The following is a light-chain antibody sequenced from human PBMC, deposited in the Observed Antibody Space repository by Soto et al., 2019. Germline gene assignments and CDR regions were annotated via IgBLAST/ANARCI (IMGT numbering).Light chain of an antibody. J-gene: IGKJ2*01. Sequence: EIVMTQSQATLSVSPGERATLSCRASQSVSNNLAWYQQKPGQAPRLLIYGASTRDTTISATATPARFSGSGSGTEFTLTISCLQSEAFSVYYCQQYNNCPYTFGQGTKLELK. CDR3: QQYNNCPYT. CDR1: QSVSNN. V-gene: IGKV3-15*01. CDR2: GAS.